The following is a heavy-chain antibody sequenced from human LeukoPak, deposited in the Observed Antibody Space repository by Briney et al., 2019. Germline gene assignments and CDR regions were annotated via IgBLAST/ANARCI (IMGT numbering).Heavy chain of an antibody. V-gene: IGHV3-7*01. J-gene: IGHJ3*02. Sequence: GGSLRLSCAASGFTFSSYWMSWVRQAPGKGLEWVANIKEDGSEKYYVDSVKGRFAISRDNAKNSLYLQMNSLRAEDTAVYYCARSPGRGAFDIWGQGTMVTVSS. CDR3: ARSPGRGAFDI. CDR2: IKEDGSEK. CDR1: GFTFSSYW.